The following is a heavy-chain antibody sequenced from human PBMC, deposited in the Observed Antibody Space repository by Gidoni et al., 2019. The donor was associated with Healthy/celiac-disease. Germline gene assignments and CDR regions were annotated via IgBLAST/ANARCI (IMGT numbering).Heavy chain of an antibody. CDR3: ARDLIPWFGELLGDNWFDP. V-gene: IGHV1-3*01. D-gene: IGHD3-10*01. CDR1: GYTFTSSA. J-gene: IGHJ5*02. Sequence: QVQLVQSGAEVKKPGASVKVSCKASGYTFTSSAMHWVRQAPGQRLEWMGWINAGNGNTKYSQKLQGRVTITRDTSASTAYMELSSLRSEDTAVYYCARDLIPWFGELLGDNWFDPWGQGTLVTVSS. CDR2: INAGNGNT.